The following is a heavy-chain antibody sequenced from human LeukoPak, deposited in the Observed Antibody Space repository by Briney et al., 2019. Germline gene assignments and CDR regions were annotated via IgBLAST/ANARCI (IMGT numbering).Heavy chain of an antibody. J-gene: IGHJ6*02. CDR1: GGSISSSSYY. D-gene: IGHD6-13*01. CDR2: IYYSGST. Sequence: SETLSLTCTVSGGSISSSSYYWGWIRQPPGKGLEWVGSIYYSGSTYYNPSLKSRVTISVDTSKNQFSLKLSSVTAADTAVYYCARDRGAAAAPRGYGMDVWGQGTTVTVSS. CDR3: ARDRGAAAAPRGYGMDV. V-gene: IGHV4-39*07.